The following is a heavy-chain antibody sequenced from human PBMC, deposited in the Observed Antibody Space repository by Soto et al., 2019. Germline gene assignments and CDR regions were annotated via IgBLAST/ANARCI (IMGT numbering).Heavy chain of an antibody. Sequence: GESLKISCXGSGYSFTSYWISCVRQMPGKGLEWMGRIDPSDSYTNYSPSFQGHVTISADKSISTAYLQWSSLKASDTAMYYCARRYIVVVPATNYYYYGMDVWGQGTTVTVS. V-gene: IGHV5-10-1*01. CDR3: ARRYIVVVPATNYYYYGMDV. D-gene: IGHD2-2*01. CDR2: IDPSDSYT. J-gene: IGHJ6*02. CDR1: GYSFTSYW.